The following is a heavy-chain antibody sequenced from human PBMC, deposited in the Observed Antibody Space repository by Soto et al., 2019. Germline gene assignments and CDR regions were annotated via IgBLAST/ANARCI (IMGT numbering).Heavy chain of an antibody. V-gene: IGHV3-30-3*01. CDR2: ISYDGSNK. J-gene: IGHJ6*02. Sequence: QVQLVESGGGVVQPGRSLRLSCAASGFTFSSYAMHWVRQAPGKGLEWVAVISYDGSNKYYADSVKGRFTISRDNSKNTLYLQMNSLRAEDTAVYYCARDRFYCSSTSCYDYYYYGMDVWGQGTTVTVSS. CDR3: ARDRFYCSSTSCYDYYYYGMDV. D-gene: IGHD2-2*01. CDR1: GFTFSSYA.